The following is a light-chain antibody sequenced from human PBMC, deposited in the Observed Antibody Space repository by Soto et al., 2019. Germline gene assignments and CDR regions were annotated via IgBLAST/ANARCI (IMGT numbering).Light chain of an antibody. CDR1: TGSVTSGHY. CDR2: DTS. J-gene: IGLJ3*02. CDR3: MLLYTGARV. V-gene: IGLV7-46*01. Sequence: QAVVTQEPSLTVSPGGTVTLTCGSSTGSVTSGHYPYWFQQKPGQVPRRLIYDTSNKHSWTPARFSDSLLGGKAALTLSGAQPEDEADYYCMLLYTGARVFGGGTKVTVL.